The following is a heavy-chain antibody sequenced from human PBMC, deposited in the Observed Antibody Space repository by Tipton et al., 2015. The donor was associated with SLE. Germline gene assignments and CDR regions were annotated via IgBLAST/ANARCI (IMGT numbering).Heavy chain of an antibody. D-gene: IGHD1-26*01. J-gene: IGHJ4*02. CDR1: GGSISSYY. V-gene: IGHV4-4*09. CDR2: IYTSGST. CDR3: ARVPTSKYSGSYVYYFDY. Sequence: TLSLTCTVSGGSISSYYWSWIRQPPGKGLEWIGYIYTSGSTKYNPSLKSRVTISVDTSKNQFSLKLSSVTAADTAVYYCARVPTSKYSGSYVYYFDYWGQGTLVTVSS.